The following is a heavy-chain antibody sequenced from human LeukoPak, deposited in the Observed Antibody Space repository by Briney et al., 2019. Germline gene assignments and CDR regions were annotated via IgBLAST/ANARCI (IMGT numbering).Heavy chain of an antibody. CDR2: INHSGSA. Sequence: SETLCLTCAVYGGSFSGYYWSWIRQPPGKGLEWIGEINHSGSANYNPSLKSRGTISVDTSKNQFSLKLSSVPAADTAVYYCARVVRPAVTIFGVATRPVYYYMDVWGKGTTVTVSS. D-gene: IGHD3-3*01. CDR3: ARVVRPAVTIFGVATRPVYYYMDV. J-gene: IGHJ6*03. V-gene: IGHV4-34*01. CDR1: GGSFSGYY.